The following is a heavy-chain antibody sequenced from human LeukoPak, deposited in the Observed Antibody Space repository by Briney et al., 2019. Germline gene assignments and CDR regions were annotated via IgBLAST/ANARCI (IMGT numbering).Heavy chain of an antibody. D-gene: IGHD2-15*01. CDR1: GGSISSGGYY. CDR2: IYYSGST. J-gene: IGHJ6*03. CDR3: ARLGYCSGGSCYRNHNYYMDV. Sequence: SQTLSLTCTVSGGSISSGGYYWSWIRQHPGKGLEWIGYIYYSGSTYYNPSLKSRVTISVDTSKNQFSLKLSSVTAADTAVYYCARLGYCSGGSCYRNHNYYMDVWGKGTTVTVPS. V-gene: IGHV4-31*03.